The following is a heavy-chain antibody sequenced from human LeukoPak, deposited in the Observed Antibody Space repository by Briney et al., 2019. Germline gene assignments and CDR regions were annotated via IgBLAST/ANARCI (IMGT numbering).Heavy chain of an antibody. Sequence: ASVKVSCKASGYTFTSYDINWVRQATGQGLEWMGWMNPNSGNTGYAQKFQGRVTTTRNTSISTAYMEPSSLRSEDTAVYYCARALAAGTDYYYYMDVWGKGTTVTVSS. D-gene: IGHD6-13*01. J-gene: IGHJ6*03. CDR2: MNPNSGNT. CDR3: ARALAAGTDYYYYMDV. V-gene: IGHV1-8*01. CDR1: GYTFTSYD.